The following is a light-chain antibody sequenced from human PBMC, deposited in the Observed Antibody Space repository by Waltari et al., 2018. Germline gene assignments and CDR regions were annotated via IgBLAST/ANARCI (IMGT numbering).Light chain of an antibody. Sequence: DIQMTQSPSTLSASVGDRVTITCRASQSVASWVAWYQQKPGKAPKLLIYKASTLESGVPSRFSGSGSGTEFTLSITSLQPDDVATYYCQQYNNNSPFAFGPGTRVDIK. V-gene: IGKV1-5*03. CDR1: QSVASW. J-gene: IGKJ3*01. CDR2: KAS. CDR3: QQYNNNSPFA.